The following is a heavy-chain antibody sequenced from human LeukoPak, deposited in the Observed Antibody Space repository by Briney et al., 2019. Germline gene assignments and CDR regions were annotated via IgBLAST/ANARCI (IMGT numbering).Heavy chain of an antibody. V-gene: IGHV3-30*18. CDR2: ISYDGSNK. CDR1: GFTFSSYG. D-gene: IGHD5-18*01. Sequence: GRSLRLSCAASGFTFSSYGMHWVRQAPGKGLEWVAVISYDGSNKYYADSVKGRFTISRDDSKNTLYLQMNSLRAEDTAVYYCAKELRGYSYGLRNNWFDPWGQGTLVTVSS. CDR3: AKELRGYSYGLRNNWFDP. J-gene: IGHJ5*02.